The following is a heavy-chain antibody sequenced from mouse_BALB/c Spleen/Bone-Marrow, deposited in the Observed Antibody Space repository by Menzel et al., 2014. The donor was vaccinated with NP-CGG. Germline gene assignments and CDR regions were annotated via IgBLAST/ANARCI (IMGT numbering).Heavy chain of an antibody. Sequence: EVVLVESGPELVKPGASVKISCKASEYTFTDYNMHWVKQSHGKSLEWIGYIYPYSGGTGYNQKFKSKATLTVDDSSFTAYMELRSLTTEDSAVYYCARSGIPYAMDYWGQGTSVTVSS. D-gene: IGHD5-2*01. CDR2: IYPYSGGT. CDR1: EYTFTDYN. CDR3: ARSGIPYAMDY. V-gene: IGHV1S29*02. J-gene: IGHJ4*01.